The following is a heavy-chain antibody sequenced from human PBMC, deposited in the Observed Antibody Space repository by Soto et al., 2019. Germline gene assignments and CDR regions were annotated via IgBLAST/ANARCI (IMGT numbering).Heavy chain of an antibody. V-gene: IGHV1-69*13. D-gene: IGHD3-22*01. J-gene: IGHJ4*02. Sequence: ASVKVSCKASGGTFSSYAISWVRQAPGQGLEWMGGIIPIFGTANYAQKFQGRVTITADESTSTAYMALSSLRSEDTAVYYCVLESHYYYDSSGCTGWGQGTMVTVYS. CDR2: IIPIFGTA. CDR3: VLESHYYYDSSGCTG. CDR1: GGTFSSYA.